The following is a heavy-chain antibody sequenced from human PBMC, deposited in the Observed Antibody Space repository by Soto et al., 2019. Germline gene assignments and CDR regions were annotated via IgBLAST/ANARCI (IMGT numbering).Heavy chain of an antibody. D-gene: IGHD1-26*01. CDR2: IIPIFGTA. CDR1: GGTFSSYA. J-gene: IGHJ6*02. V-gene: IGHV1-69*13. CDR3: ARDSEWELRNYYYGMDV. Sequence: SVKVSCKASGGTFSSYAISWLRQAPGQGLEWMGGIIPIFGTANYAQKFQGRVTITADESTSTAYMELSSLRSEDTAVYYCARDSEWELRNYYYGMDVWGQGTTVTVSS.